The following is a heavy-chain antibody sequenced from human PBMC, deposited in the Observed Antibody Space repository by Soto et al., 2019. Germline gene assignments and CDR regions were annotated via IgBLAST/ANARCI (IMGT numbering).Heavy chain of an antibody. Sequence: ASVKVSCKASGYTFASCDISWVRQATGQGLEWMGWMNPNSGNTGYAQKFQGRVTMTRNTSISTAYMELSSLRSEDTAVYYCARGYCSGGSCYSFPSYYYYYYMDVWGKGTTVTVSS. D-gene: IGHD2-15*01. J-gene: IGHJ6*03. CDR1: GYTFASCD. V-gene: IGHV1-8*01. CDR2: MNPNSGNT. CDR3: ARGYCSGGSCYSFPSYYYYYYMDV.